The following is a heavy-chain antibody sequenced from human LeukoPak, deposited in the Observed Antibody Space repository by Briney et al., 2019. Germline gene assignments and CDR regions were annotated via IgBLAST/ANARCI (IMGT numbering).Heavy chain of an antibody. CDR2: FDPEDGET. D-gene: IGHD3-9*01. Sequence: ASVKVSCKVSGYTLTELSMHWVRQAPGKGLEWMGGFDPEDGETIYAQKFQGRVTMTEDTSTDTAYMELSSLRSEDTSVYYCATPYDILTGYRYWGQGTLVTVSS. J-gene: IGHJ4*02. V-gene: IGHV1-24*01. CDR3: ATPYDILTGYRY. CDR1: GYTLTELS.